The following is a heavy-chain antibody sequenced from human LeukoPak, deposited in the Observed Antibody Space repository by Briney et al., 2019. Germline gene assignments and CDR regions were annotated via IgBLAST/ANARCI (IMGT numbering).Heavy chain of an antibody. CDR3: TTVVGYSYGLFDY. V-gene: IGHV3-15*01. D-gene: IGHD5-18*01. CDR1: GFTFSSHG. Sequence: PGGSLRLSCAASGFTFSSHGMSWVRQAPGKGLGWVGRIKSKTDGGTTDYAAPVKGRFTISRDDSKNTLYLQMNSLKTEDTAVYYCTTVVGYSYGLFDYWGQGTLVTVSS. CDR2: IKSKTDGGTT. J-gene: IGHJ4*02.